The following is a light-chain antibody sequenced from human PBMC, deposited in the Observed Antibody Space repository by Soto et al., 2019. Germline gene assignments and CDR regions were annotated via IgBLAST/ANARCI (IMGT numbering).Light chain of an antibody. V-gene: IGKV3-20*01. CDR3: QQYNSSPT. J-gene: IGKJ1*01. CDR2: GAS. Sequence: EIVLTQSPGTLSLSPGERAILSCRASQTVSSSYLAWYQQKPGQAPRLLIYGASSRATGIPDRFSGSGSGTDFTLTISRLEPEDFAVYYCQQYNSSPTFGQGTKVEIK. CDR1: QTVSSSY.